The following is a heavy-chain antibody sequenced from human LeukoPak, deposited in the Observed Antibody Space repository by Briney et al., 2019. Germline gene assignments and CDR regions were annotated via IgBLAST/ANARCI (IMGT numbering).Heavy chain of an antibody. CDR3: ARLTVTFGGVIVFDY. CDR2: IYYSGST. J-gene: IGHJ4*02. V-gene: IGHV4-59*08. D-gene: IGHD3-16*02. Sequence: SETLSLTCTVSGGSISSYYWSWIRQPPGKGLEWIGYIYYSGSTNYNPSLKSRVTISVDTSKNQFSLKLSSVTAADTAVYCCARLTVTFGGVIVFDYWGQGTLVTVSS. CDR1: GGSISSYY.